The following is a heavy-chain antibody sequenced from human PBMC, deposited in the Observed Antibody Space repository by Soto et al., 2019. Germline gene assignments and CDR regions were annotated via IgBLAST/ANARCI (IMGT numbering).Heavy chain of an antibody. J-gene: IGHJ4*02. Sequence: SETLPLTSTVSGGSISSSTYYWGWIPQPPGKGLEWIGSIYYSGSTYYNPSIKSRVIISVDTSKNKVSLKLSSGIAADTAVYYCARDRTQQTIFDHWGQGNMVTVSS. CDR3: ARDRTQQTIFDH. V-gene: IGHV4-39*02. CDR2: IYYSGST. CDR1: GGSISSSTYY.